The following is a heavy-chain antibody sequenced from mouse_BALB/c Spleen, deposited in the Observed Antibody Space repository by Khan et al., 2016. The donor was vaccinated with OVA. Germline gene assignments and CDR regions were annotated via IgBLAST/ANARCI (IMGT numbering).Heavy chain of an antibody. J-gene: IGHJ3*01. Sequence: EVQLQESGPSLVQPSQTLSLTCSVTGDSISSGYWSWIRKFPGNKLEYMGYMISSGYTYYNPSLKSRISITRHTSKNQYYLQLNSVTTDDTATYCCERSTDRYAFAYWGQGTLVTVSA. D-gene: IGHD2-14*01. V-gene: IGHV3-8*02. CDR2: MISSGYT. CDR3: ERSTDRYAFAY. CDR1: GDSISSGY.